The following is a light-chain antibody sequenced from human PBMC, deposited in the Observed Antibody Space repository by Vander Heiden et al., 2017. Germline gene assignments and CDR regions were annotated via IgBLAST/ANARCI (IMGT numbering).Light chain of an antibody. CDR3: QQYHNWPPLT. Sequence: EVVMTQSPATLSVSPGERATLSCRASQSVNNKLAWYQQKPGQAPRPLIYGASTRATSIPARFSGRGSGTEFTLTISSLQSEDFAVYYCQQYHNWPPLTFGGGTKVEIK. V-gene: IGKV3-15*01. J-gene: IGKJ4*01. CDR2: GAS. CDR1: QSVNNK.